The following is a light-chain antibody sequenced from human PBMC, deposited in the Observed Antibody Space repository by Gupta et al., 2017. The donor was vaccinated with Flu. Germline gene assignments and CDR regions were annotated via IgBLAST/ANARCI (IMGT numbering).Light chain of an antibody. CDR3: TSYTTRSTWV. V-gene: IGLV2-14*03. CDR1: DVGHYNY. J-gene: IGLJ3*02. CDR2: DVS. Sequence: DVGHYNYLSRYQQHPGKAPKLMTHDVSNRPSGVSNRFSGSKSGNMASLTISGLQAEDEADYYCTSYTTRSTWVFGGGTKVTVL.